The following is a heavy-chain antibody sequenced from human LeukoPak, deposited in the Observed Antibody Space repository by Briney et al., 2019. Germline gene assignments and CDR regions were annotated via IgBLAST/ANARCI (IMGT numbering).Heavy chain of an antibody. V-gene: IGHV3-7*01. D-gene: IGHD2-2*01. J-gene: IGHJ4*02. CDR3: ARGKSGVVPAAPFDY. CDR2: IKQDGSEK. CDR1: GFTFSSYE. Sequence: PGGSLRLSCAASGFTFSSYEMNWVRQAPGKGLEWVANIKQDGSEKYYVDSVKGRFTISRDNAKNSLYLQMNSLRAEDTAVYYCARGKSGVVPAAPFDYWGQGTLVTVSS.